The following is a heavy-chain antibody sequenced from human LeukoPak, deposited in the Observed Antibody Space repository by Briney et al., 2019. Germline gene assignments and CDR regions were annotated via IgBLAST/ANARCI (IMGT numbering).Heavy chain of an antibody. V-gene: IGHV3-30*02. CDR1: GMTFERHG. D-gene: IGHD6-13*01. CDR3: AKGIRVGYIAAAGIRVDYFDY. J-gene: IGHJ4*02. Sequence: GGSLRLSCIVSGMTFERHGMHWVRQPPGKGLEWLAFIKYDGSRTDYEDSVKGRFTVSRENSKNTLYLEMDSLRAEDTAAYYCAKGIRVGYIAAAGIRVDYFDYWGQGTLVTVSS. CDR2: IKYDGSRT.